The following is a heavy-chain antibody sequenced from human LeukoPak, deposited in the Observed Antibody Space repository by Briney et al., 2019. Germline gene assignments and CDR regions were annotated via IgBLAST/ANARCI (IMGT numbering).Heavy chain of an antibody. J-gene: IGHJ4*02. CDR2: IRSKAYGGTT. D-gene: IGHD3-10*01. CDR1: GFTFGDYA. V-gene: IGHV3-49*04. Sequence: GGSLRLSCTASGFTFGDYAMSWVRQAPGKGLEWVGFIRSKAYGGTTEYAAAVKGRFTISRDDSKSIAYLQMNSLKTEDTAVYYCTREAATGYYYGSGDFDYWGQGTLVTVSS. CDR3: TREAATGYYYGSGDFDY.